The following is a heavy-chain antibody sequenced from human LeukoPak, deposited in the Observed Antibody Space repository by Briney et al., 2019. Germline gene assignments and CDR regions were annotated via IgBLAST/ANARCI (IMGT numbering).Heavy chain of an antibody. CDR3: ARRTPVEYFQH. CDR2: ISAYNGNT. D-gene: IGHD2-2*01. Sequence: GSSVKVTCKGSGYTFTSYGISWVRQAPGQGLEWMGWISAYNGNTNYAQKLQGRVTMTTDTSTSTAYMELRSLRSDDTAVYYCARRTPVEYFQHWGQGTLVTVSS. V-gene: IGHV1-18*01. J-gene: IGHJ1*01. CDR1: GYTFTSYG.